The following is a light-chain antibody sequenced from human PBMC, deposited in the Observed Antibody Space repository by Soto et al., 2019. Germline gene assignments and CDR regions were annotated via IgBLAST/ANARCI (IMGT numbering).Light chain of an antibody. CDR3: QQYGNSPFT. CDR2: GAS. Sequence: EIVLTQSPGTLSLSPGERATLSCRASQSVSSSYLAWYQQKLGQAPRLLIYGASNRATGIPDRFSGSGSGTDFTLTISRLVPEDFAVYYCQQYGNSPFTFGPGTKVDIK. V-gene: IGKV3-20*01. J-gene: IGKJ3*01. CDR1: QSVSSSY.